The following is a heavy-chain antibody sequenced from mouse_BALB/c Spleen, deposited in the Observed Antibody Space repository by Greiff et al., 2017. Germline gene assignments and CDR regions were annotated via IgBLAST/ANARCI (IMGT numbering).Heavy chain of an antibody. CDR3: ARGNYYGSDYFDY. D-gene: IGHD1-1*01. J-gene: IGHJ2*01. CDR2: ISSGSSTI. V-gene: IGHV5-17*02. Sequence: EVKLVESGGGLVQPGGSRKLSCAASGFTFSSFGMHWVRQAPEKGLEWVAYISSGSSTIYYADTVKGRFTISRDNPKNTLFLQMTSLRSEDTAMYYCARGNYYGSDYFDYWGQGTTLTVSS. CDR1: GFTFSSFG.